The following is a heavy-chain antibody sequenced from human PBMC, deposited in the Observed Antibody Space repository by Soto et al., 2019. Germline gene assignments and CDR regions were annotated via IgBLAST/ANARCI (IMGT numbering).Heavy chain of an antibody. D-gene: IGHD4-17*01. CDR2: ISGSGGST. Sequence: GGSLRLSCAASGFTFSSYAMSWVRQAPGKGLEWVSAISGSGGSTYYADSVKGRFTISRDNSKNTLYLQMNSLRAEDTAVYYCAKDGDRFTVTTGGYFDYWGQGTLVTVSS. CDR1: GFTFSSYA. J-gene: IGHJ4*02. CDR3: AKDGDRFTVTTGGYFDY. V-gene: IGHV3-23*01.